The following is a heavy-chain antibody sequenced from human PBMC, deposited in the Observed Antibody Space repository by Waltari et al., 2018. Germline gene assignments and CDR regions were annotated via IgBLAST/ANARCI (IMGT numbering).Heavy chain of an antibody. CDR2: IKHSGST. V-gene: IGHV4-34*01. CDR1: GGSFCGYY. D-gene: IGHD6-13*01. CDR3: AIAAAAGTIY. Sequence: QVQLQQWGAGLLKPSETLSLTCAVYGGSFCGYYWSWIRQPPGKGLEWIGEIKHSGSTNYNPSLKSRVTISVDTSKNQFSLKLSSVTAADTAVYYCAIAAAAGTIYWGQGTLVTVSS. J-gene: IGHJ4*02.